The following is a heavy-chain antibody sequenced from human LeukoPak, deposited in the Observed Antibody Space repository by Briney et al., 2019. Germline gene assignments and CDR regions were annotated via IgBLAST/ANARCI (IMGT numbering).Heavy chain of an antibody. Sequence: SETLSLTCTVSGGSISSGGDYWSWIRQHPGKGLEWIGYIYYRGSTYYNPSRKSRVTISVHTSKNQFSLKMSSVTAADTAVSYCARSPLPYYSDSSGYYPSYYFDYWGQGTLVTVSS. CDR1: GGSISSGGDY. J-gene: IGHJ4*02. D-gene: IGHD3-22*01. V-gene: IGHV4-31*03. CDR2: IYYRGST. CDR3: ARSPLPYYSDSSGYYPSYYFDY.